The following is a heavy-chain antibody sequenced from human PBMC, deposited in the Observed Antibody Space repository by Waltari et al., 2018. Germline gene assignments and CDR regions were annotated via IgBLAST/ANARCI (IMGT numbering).Heavy chain of an antibody. CDR1: GGSISSNY. J-gene: IGHJ4*02. CDR3: SRGPGAPYDFWSGPSPLDY. CDR2: IYYSGST. D-gene: IGHD3-3*01. V-gene: IGHV4-59*01. Sequence: QVQLQESGPGLVKPAENLYVTCTVTGGSISSNYWSWIRQHPGKGPECIGYIYYSGSTNHNPSLKSRVTISVDTSKNQFSLKLSSVTAADTAVYYCSRGPGAPYDFWSGPSPLDYWGQGTLVTVSS.